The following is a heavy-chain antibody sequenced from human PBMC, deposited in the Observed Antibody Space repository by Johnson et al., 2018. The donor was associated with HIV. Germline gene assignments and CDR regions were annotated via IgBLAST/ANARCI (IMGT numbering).Heavy chain of an antibody. J-gene: IGHJ3*02. CDR2: ISYDGSNK. V-gene: IGHV3-30-3*01. CDR3: AREGGAAAPDAFDI. D-gene: IGHD2-2*01. CDR1: GFTFSSYA. Sequence: QMLLVESGGGLVQPGRSLRLSCAASGFTFSSYAMHWVRQAPGKGLEWVAVISYDGSNKYYADSVKGRFTISRDNSKNSLYLQMNSLRAEDTAVYYCAREGGAAAPDAFDIWGQGTMVTVSS.